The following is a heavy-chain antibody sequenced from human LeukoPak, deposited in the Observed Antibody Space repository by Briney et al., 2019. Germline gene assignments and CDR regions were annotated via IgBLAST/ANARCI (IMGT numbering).Heavy chain of an antibody. Sequence: SETLSLTCTVSGGSISSGDYYWSWIRQPPGKGLEWIGYIYYSGSTYYNPSLKSRVTISVDTSKNQFSLKLSSVTAADTAVYYCARGVGGAEYRGNRKWYLDLWGRGTLVTVSS. D-gene: IGHD4-23*01. CDR2: IYYSGST. CDR1: GGSISSGDYY. V-gene: IGHV4-30-4*01. CDR3: ARGVGGAEYRGNRKWYLDL. J-gene: IGHJ2*01.